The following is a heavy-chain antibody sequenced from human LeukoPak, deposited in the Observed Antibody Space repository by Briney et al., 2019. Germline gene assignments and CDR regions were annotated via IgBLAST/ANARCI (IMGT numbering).Heavy chain of an antibody. Sequence: PGRSLRLSCAASGFTFDDYAMHWVRQAPGKGLEWVSGISWNSGSVGYADSVKGRFTISRDNAKNSLYLQMNSLRAEDTALYYCAKDRGIRYYHYYGMDVWGQGTTVTVSS. CDR1: GFTFDDYA. CDR3: AKDRGIRYYHYYGMDV. CDR2: ISWNSGSV. V-gene: IGHV3-9*01. J-gene: IGHJ6*02.